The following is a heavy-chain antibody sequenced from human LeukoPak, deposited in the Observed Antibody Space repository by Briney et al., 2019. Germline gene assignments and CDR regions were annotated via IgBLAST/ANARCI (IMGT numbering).Heavy chain of an antibody. CDR2: INTNTGNP. CDR3: ARDRPMVRGVIITTSDY. D-gene: IGHD3-10*01. Sequence: ASVKVSCKASGYTSTSYAMNWVRQAPGQGLEWMGWINTNTGNPTYAQGFTGRFVFSLDTSVSTAYLQISSLKAEDTAVYYCARDRPMVRGVIITTSDYWGQGTLVTVSS. CDR1: GYTSTSYA. V-gene: IGHV7-4-1*02. J-gene: IGHJ4*02.